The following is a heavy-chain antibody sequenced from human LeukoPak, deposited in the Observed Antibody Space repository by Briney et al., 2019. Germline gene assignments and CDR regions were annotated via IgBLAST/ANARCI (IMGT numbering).Heavy chain of an antibody. CDR1: GGTFSSYA. V-gene: IGHV1-69*04. CDR3: ARAYCGGDCYANYYYYGMDA. D-gene: IGHD2-21*02. CDR2: IIPILGIA. Sequence: SVKVSCKASGGTFSSYAISWVRQAPGQGLEWMGRIIPILGIANYAQKFQGRVTITADKSTSTAYMELSSLRSEDTAVYYCARAYCGGDCYANYYYYGMDAWGQGTTVTVSS. J-gene: IGHJ6*02.